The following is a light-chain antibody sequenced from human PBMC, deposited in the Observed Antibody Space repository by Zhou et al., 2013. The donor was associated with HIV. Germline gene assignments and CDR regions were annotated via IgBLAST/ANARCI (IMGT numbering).Light chain of an antibody. CDR2: DAS. CDR1: QTVTSNY. V-gene: IGKV3-11*01. Sequence: EIVLTQSPGTLSLSPGERATLSCRASQTVTSNYLAWYQQKPGQAPRLLIYDASKRATGIPARFSGSGSGTDFTLAISSLEPEDFAVYYCQQRTNWPPGITFGQGTRLEIK. CDR3: QQRTNWPPGIT. J-gene: IGKJ5*01.